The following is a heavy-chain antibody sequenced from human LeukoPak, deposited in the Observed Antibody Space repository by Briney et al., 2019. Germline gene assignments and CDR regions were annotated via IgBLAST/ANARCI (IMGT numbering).Heavy chain of an antibody. Sequence: PGGSLRLSCAASGFTLSRYWMSWVREAPGKGREWVANIKEEGSEKYYVDSVKGRFTISRDNAKNSLYLHMNSLRAEDTAMYYCARDWVAGVPFDAFDIWGQGKMVSVSS. D-gene: IGHD3-10*01. CDR1: GFTLSRYW. CDR2: IKEEGSEK. V-gene: IGHV3-7*03. J-gene: IGHJ3*02. CDR3: ARDWVAGVPFDAFDI.